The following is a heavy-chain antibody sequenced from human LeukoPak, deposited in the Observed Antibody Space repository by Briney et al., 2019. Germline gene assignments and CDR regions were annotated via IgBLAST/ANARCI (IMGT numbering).Heavy chain of an antibody. CDR2: IRYDGSNK. D-gene: IGHD2-15*01. Sequence: GVSLRLSCAASGFTFSSYGTHWVRQAPGKGLEWVAFIRYDGSNKYYADSVKGRFTISRDNSKNTLYLQMNSLRAEDTAVYYCAKASVVVVVAAITNWFDPWGQGTLVTVSS. J-gene: IGHJ5*02. V-gene: IGHV3-30*02. CDR3: AKASVVVVVAAITNWFDP. CDR1: GFTFSSYG.